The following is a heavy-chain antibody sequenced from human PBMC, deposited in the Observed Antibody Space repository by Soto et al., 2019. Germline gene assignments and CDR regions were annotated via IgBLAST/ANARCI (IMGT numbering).Heavy chain of an antibody. Sequence: QVQLVQSGAEVKKPGSSVKVSCKASGGTFSSYAISWVRQAPGQGLEWMGGIIPIFGTANYAQKFQGRVTITADKSTSTAYMELSSLRSEDTAVYYCAGGGSGYCSGGSCYSLDYWGQVTLVTVSS. CDR3: AGGGSGYCSGGSCYSLDY. CDR2: IIPIFGTA. J-gene: IGHJ4*02. CDR1: GGTFSSYA. D-gene: IGHD2-15*01. V-gene: IGHV1-69*06.